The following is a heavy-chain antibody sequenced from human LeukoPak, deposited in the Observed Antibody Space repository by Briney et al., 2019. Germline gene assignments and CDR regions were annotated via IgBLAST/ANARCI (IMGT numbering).Heavy chain of an antibody. D-gene: IGHD3-3*01. J-gene: IGHJ4*02. CDR2: ISAYNGNT. V-gene: IGHV1-18*01. CDR3: ASNEYYDFWSGYYSWPY. CDR1: GGTFSSYA. Sequence: ASVKVSCKASGGTFSSYAISWVRQAPGQGLEWMGWISAYNGNTNYAQKLQGRVTMTTDTSTSTAYMELRSLRSDDTAVYYCASNEYYDFWSGYYSWPYWGQGTLVTVSS.